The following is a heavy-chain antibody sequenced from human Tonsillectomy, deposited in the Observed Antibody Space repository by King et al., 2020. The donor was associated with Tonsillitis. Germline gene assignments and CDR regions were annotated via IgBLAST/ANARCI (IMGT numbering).Heavy chain of an antibody. CDR3: TRGNGFDY. CDR2: ISSSNSTM. D-gene: IGHD2-8*01. CDR1: GFTFSRYN. J-gene: IGHJ4*02. Sequence: VQLVESGGGLVQPGGSLRLSCASSGFTFSRYNINWVRQAPGKGLEWVSYISSSNSTMYYADSVKGRFTISRDNAKNSLDLQMNSLRAEDTGFYYCTRGNGFDYWGQGTLVTVSA. V-gene: IGHV3-48*01.